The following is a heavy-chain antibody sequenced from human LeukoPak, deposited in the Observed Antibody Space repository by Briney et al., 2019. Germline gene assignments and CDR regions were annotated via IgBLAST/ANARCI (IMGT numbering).Heavy chain of an antibody. CDR2: INPNSGGT. CDR1: GYTFTGYY. Sequence: ASVKVSCKASGYTFTGYYMHWVRQAPGQGLEWMGWINPNSGGTNYAQKFQGRVTMTRDTSISTAYMELSRLRSDDTAVYYCARDLGYRSSTSCYSHFDYWGQGTLVTVSS. CDR3: ARDLGYRSSTSCYSHFDY. D-gene: IGHD2-2*01. J-gene: IGHJ4*02. V-gene: IGHV1-2*02.